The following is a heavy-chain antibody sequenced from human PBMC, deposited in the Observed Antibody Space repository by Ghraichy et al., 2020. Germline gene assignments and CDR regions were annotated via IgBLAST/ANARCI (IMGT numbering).Heavy chain of an antibody. CDR2: ISSSSSYI. CDR1: GFTFSSYS. J-gene: IGHJ6*02. D-gene: IGHD5-18*01. Sequence: GGSLRLSCEASGFTFSSYSMNWVRQAAGKGLEWVSSISSSSSYIYDAASVKGRFTISRDNAKNSLYLKMNSLRAEDTAVYYCARDGYRDGTGTPYYYGITVWGQGTTVTVSS. V-gene: IGHV3-21*01. CDR3: ARDGYRDGTGTPYYYGITV.